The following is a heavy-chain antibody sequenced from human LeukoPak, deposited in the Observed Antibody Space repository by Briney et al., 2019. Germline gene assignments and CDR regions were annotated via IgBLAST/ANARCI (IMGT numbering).Heavy chain of an antibody. CDR2: TYYRSKWYN. V-gene: IGHV6-1*01. D-gene: IGHD6-19*01. CDR1: GDSVSSNSAA. CDR3: ARENSRGRFDY. J-gene: IGHJ4*02. Sequence: SQTLSLTCGISGDSVSSNSAAWNWIRQSPSGGLEWRGRTYYRSKWYNNYAVSVKSRITINSDSSKNQVSLQLNSVSPEDTAMYYCARENSRGRFDYWGQGTLVTVSS.